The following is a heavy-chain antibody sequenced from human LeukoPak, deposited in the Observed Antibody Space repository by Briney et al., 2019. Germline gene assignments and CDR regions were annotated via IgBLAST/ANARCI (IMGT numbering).Heavy chain of an antibody. J-gene: IGHJ4*02. CDR3: ARDPSDSYYSYGDNLFDY. V-gene: IGHV3-7*01. Sequence: GGSLRLSCAASGFTFSSYWMNWVRQAPGKGLEWVANIKPDGSDEYYVDSVKGRFTISRDNSKNTLYLQMNSLRAEDTAVYYCARDPSDSYYSYGDNLFDYWGQGTLVTVSS. CDR1: GFTFSSYW. D-gene: IGHD4-17*01. CDR2: IKPDGSDE.